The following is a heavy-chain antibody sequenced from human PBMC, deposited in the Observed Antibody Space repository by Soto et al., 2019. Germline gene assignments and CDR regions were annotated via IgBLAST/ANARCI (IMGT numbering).Heavy chain of an antibody. D-gene: IGHD6-6*01. CDR3: ARDLSGIAARGYYYYGMDV. V-gene: IGHV3-21*01. CDR1: GFTFSSYS. J-gene: IGHJ6*02. CDR2: ISSSSSYI. Sequence: PGGSLRLSCAASGFTFSSYSMNWVRQAPGKXLEWVSSISSSSSYIYYADSVKGRFTISRDNAKNSLYLQMNSLRAEDTAVYYCARDLSGIAARGYYYYGMDVWGQGTTVTVSS.